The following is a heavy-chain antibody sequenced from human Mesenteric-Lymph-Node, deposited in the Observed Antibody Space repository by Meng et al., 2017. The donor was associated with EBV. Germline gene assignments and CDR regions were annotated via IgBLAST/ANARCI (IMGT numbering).Heavy chain of an antibody. D-gene: IGHD2-2*01. V-gene: IGHV4-4*02. CDR3: AREIYCTSASCPFDY. Sequence: QVTRQEPGPGVLKPSGTPSLTCTVAGVSITSNNGWTWVRQPPGKGLEWIGKIYHSGGTNYNPSLESRVSMSMDSSRNQFSLKLSSVTAADTAVYYCAREIYCTSASCPFDYWGQGTLVTVSS. J-gene: IGHJ4*02. CDR1: GVSITSNNG. CDR2: IYHSGGT.